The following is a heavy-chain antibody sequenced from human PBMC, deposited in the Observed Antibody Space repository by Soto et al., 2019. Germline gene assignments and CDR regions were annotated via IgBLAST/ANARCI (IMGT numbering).Heavy chain of an antibody. CDR2: INSDGSST. CDR1: GFTFSSYW. D-gene: IGHD3-3*01. V-gene: IGHV3-74*01. J-gene: IGHJ5*02. CDR3: ARVRDYDFWSGYYTWFDP. Sequence: PGGSLRLSCAASGFTFSSYWMHWVRQAPGKGLVWVSRINSDGSSTSYADSVKGRFTISRDNAKNTLYLQMNSLRAEDTAVYYCARVRDYDFWSGYYTWFDPWRQGTLVTVSS.